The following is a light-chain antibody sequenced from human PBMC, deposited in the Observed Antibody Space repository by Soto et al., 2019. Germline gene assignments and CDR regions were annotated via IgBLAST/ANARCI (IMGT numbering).Light chain of an antibody. J-gene: IGKJ1*01. Sequence: EIVMTQSPATLSVSPGERATLSCRASQSVSSNLAWYQQKPGQAPRLLIYGASTRATGIPARFSGSGSGTEVTLTIRRLQSEDFAIYFYQQYNNWPPYRTFGQGTKVEIK. CDR3: QQYNNWPPYRT. CDR1: QSVSSN. V-gene: IGKV3-15*01. CDR2: GAS.